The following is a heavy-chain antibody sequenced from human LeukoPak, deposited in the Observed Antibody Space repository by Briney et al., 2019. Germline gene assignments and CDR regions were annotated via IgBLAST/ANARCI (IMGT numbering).Heavy chain of an antibody. CDR2: ISYDGSNK. J-gene: IGHJ4*02. CDR1: GFTFSSYA. CDR3: ARDRGRYYDSRGFYWGYYFDS. V-gene: IGHV3-30-3*01. D-gene: IGHD3-22*01. Sequence: GGSLRLSCAASGFTFSSYAMHWVRQAPGKGLEWVAVISYDGSNKYYADSVKGRFTISRDNSKNTLYLQMSSVRVDDTAVYYCARDRGRYYDSRGFYWGYYFDSWGQGILVTVST.